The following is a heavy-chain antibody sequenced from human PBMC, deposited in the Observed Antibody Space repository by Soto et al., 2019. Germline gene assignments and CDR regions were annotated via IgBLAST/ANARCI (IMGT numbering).Heavy chain of an antibody. CDR1: GFTFSNYA. CDR2: INANGGST. D-gene: IGHD2-21*01. Sequence: EVQLLESGGGLVQPGGSLRLSCAASGFTFSNYAMSWVRQAPGKGLEWVSSINANGGSTFYADSVKGRFTISRDNSKNTLYLQMNSLRVEDTAIYSCAQVWPSAPWGQGTLVTVSS. CDR3: AQVWPSAP. J-gene: IGHJ5*02. V-gene: IGHV3-23*01.